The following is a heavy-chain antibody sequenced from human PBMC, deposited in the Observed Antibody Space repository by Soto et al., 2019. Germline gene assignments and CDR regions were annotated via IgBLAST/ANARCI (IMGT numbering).Heavy chain of an antibody. Sequence: EVQLVESGGGLVQPGRSLRLSCAASGFTFDDYAMHWVRQAPGKGLEWVSGISWNCGSIGYADSVKGRFTIYRDNAKNSLYLQMNSLRAEDTALYYCAKGGHCRGSGWYGNRDGAGWFDPWGQGTLVTVAS. V-gene: IGHV3-9*01. J-gene: IGHJ5*02. CDR2: ISWNCGSI. D-gene: IGHD6-19*01. CDR3: AKGGHCRGSGWYGNRDGAGWFDP. CDR1: GFTFDDYA.